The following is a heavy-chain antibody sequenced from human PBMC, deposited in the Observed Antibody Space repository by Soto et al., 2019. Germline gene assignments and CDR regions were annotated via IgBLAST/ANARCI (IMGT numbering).Heavy chain of an antibody. J-gene: IGHJ4*02. D-gene: IGHD2-2*01. CDR2: IYYSGST. CDR1: GGSISSSSYY. Sequence: SETLSLTCTVSGGSISSSSYYWGWIRQPPGKGLEWIGSIYYSGSTYYNPSLKSRVTISVDTSKNQFSLKLSSVTAADTAVYYCARSFTYCSSTSCYVDGFDYWGQGTLVTVSS. CDR3: ARSFTYCSSTSCYVDGFDY. V-gene: IGHV4-39*01.